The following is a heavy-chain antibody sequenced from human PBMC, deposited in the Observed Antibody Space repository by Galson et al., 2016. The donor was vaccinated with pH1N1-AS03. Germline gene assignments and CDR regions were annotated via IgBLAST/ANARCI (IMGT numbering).Heavy chain of an antibody. CDR1: GYTFINYD. CDR2: VNPKSANR. V-gene: IGHV1-8*01. Sequence: SVKVSCKASGYTFINYDINWVRQAPGQGLEWMVWVNPKSANRGYAQQFQGRVTMTWDTSITTAYMELSSLSSEDTAVYYCAVAPISPTGYIYYFDFWGQGTLVTVS. CDR3: AVAPISPTGYIYYFDF. D-gene: IGHD3-9*01. J-gene: IGHJ4*02.